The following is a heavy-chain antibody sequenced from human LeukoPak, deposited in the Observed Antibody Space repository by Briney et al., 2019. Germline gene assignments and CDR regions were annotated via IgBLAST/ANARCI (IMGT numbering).Heavy chain of an antibody. Sequence: ASVKVSCKASGYTFTSYYMHWVRQAPGQGLEWMGIINPSGGSTSYAQKFRGRVTMTRDTSTSTVYMELSSLRSEDTAVYYCARAYYDSSGSGYFDYWGQGTLVTVSS. CDR3: ARAYYDSSGSGYFDY. CDR2: INPSGGST. V-gene: IGHV1-46*01. CDR1: GYTFTSYY. J-gene: IGHJ4*02. D-gene: IGHD3-22*01.